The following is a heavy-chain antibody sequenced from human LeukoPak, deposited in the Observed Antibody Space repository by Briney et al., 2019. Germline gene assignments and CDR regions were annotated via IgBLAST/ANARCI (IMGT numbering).Heavy chain of an antibody. Sequence: SETLSLTCTVSGGSINSYYWSWIRQPPGRGLEWIGSIHYSGSTSYNPSLRSRVTISVDKSKNQFFLKLSSVTATDTAVYYCARDIVVVPAAPAGWFDPWGQGTLVTVSS. CDR3: ARDIVVVPAAPAGWFDP. D-gene: IGHD2-2*01. V-gene: IGHV4-59*01. J-gene: IGHJ5*02. CDR2: IHYSGST. CDR1: GGSINSYY.